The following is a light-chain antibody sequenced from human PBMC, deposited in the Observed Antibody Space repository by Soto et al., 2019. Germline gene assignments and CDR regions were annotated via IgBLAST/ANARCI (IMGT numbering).Light chain of an antibody. J-gene: IGKJ5*01. Sequence: EIELTQSPATLSLSPGETATLSCRASQNVDKFLAWYQQRPGQPPRLLIFDSSNRATGVPVRFSGSGSGTVFTLTIGSLEPDDVGIYYCMQSTQLPPTFGQGTRLEIK. CDR2: DSS. V-gene: IGKV3-11*01. CDR1: QNVDKF. CDR3: MQSTQLPPT.